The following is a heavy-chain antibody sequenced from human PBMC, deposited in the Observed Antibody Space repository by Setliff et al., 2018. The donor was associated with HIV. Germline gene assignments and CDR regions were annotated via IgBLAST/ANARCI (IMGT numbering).Heavy chain of an antibody. CDR2: ISVYNGKG. Sequence: ASVKVSCKASSNTFINDVFNWVRQAPGQGLEWMGWISVYNGKGNYAQKFQDRISMTTDTSTSTVYMELRSLVSDDTAVYYCAREGVREPPSNTLYYGMDVWGQGTTVTVSS. V-gene: IGHV1-18*04. D-gene: IGHD1-1*01. CDR1: SNTFINDV. CDR3: AREGVREPPSNTLYYGMDV. J-gene: IGHJ6*02.